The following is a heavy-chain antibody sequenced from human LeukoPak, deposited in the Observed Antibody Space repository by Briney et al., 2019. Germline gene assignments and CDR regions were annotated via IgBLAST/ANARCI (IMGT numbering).Heavy chain of an antibody. Sequence: SVKVSCKASGGTFSSYAISWVRQAPGQGLEWMGRIIPIFGTANYAQKFQGRVTITTDESTSTAYMGLSSLRSEDTAVYYCASQLLAAHWFDPWGQGTLVTVSS. CDR1: GGTFSSYA. CDR2: IIPIFGTA. D-gene: IGHD6-13*01. J-gene: IGHJ5*02. V-gene: IGHV1-69*05. CDR3: ASQLLAAHWFDP.